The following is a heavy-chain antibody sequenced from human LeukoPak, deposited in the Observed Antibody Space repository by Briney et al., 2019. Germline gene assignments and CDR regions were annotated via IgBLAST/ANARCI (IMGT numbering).Heavy chain of an antibody. J-gene: IGHJ4*02. CDR2: ISGSGGST. CDR1: GFTFSSYA. CDR3: TTAVKFAY. V-gene: IGHV3-23*01. Sequence: PGGSLRLSCAASGFTFSSYAMSWVRQAPGKGLEWVSAISGSGGSTYYADSVKGRFTISRDNSKNTLYLQMNSLKTEDTAVYYCTTAVKFAYWGQGTLVTVSS. D-gene: IGHD4-11*01.